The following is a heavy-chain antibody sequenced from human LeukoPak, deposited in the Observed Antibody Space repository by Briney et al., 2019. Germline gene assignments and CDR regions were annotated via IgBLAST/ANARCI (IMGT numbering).Heavy chain of an antibody. CDR1: GFTFSYYG. Sequence: QTGGSLRLSCAASGFTFSYYGMHWVRQAPGKGLQWEAFIRYDGNDKFYADSVKGRFTISRDTSRNTLYLQMNSLRTDDTAVYYCAKDLMRDRWFGESWGQGALVTVSS. D-gene: IGHD3-10*01. CDR3: AKDLMRDRWFGES. V-gene: IGHV3-30*02. CDR2: IRYDGNDK. J-gene: IGHJ5*02.